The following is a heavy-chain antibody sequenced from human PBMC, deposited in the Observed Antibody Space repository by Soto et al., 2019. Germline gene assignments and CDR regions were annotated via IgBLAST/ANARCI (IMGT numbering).Heavy chain of an antibody. D-gene: IGHD5-12*01. J-gene: IGHJ4*02. CDR3: ARNRYGGYDFDY. CDR2: VSHSGST. CDR1: SDSITSSNW. Sequence: QVQLQESGPGLVKPSGTLSLTCAVSSDSITSSNWWSWVRQSPGKGLEWIGEVSHSGSTNYIPSLKSRATISVDKSRNQFPLRLNSVTAADTAVYYCARNRYGGYDFDYWGQGTLVTVSS. V-gene: IGHV4-4*02.